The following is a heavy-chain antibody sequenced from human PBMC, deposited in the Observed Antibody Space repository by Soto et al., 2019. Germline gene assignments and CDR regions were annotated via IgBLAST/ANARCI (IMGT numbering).Heavy chain of an antibody. CDR2: MNPNSGNT. V-gene: IGHV1-8*01. J-gene: IGHJ3*02. CDR3: ARGGYYDFWSGYLRGAFDI. Sequence: EASVKVSCKASGYTFTSYDINLVRQATGQGLEWMGWMNPNSGNTGYAQKFQGRVTMTRNTSISTAYMELSSLRSEDTAVCYCARGGYYDFWSGYLRGAFDIWGQGTMVTVSS. D-gene: IGHD3-3*01. CDR1: GYTFTSYD.